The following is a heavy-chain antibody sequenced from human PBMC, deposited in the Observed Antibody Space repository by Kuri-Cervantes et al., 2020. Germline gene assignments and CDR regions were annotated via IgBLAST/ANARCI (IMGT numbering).Heavy chain of an antibody. CDR2: ISWDGGST. J-gene: IGHJ4*02. CDR1: GFTFDDYT. V-gene: IGHV3-43*01. CDR3: ARRWEL. Sequence: GESLKISCAASGFTFDDYTMHWVRQAPGKGLEWVSLISWDGGSTYYADSVKGRFTISRDNSKNTLYLQMNSLRAEDTAVYYCARRWELWGQGTLVTVSS. D-gene: IGHD1-26*01.